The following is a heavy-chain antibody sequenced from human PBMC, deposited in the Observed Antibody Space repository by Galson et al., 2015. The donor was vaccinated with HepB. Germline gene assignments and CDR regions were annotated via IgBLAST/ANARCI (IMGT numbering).Heavy chain of an antibody. Sequence: SVKVSCKASGGTFSSYTISWVRQAPGQGLEWMGRIIPILGIANYAQKFQGRVTITADKSTSTAYMELSSLRSEDTAVYYCASQREDTAMGNFRDYWGQGTLVTVSS. V-gene: IGHV1-69*02. D-gene: IGHD5-18*01. CDR2: IIPILGIA. CDR3: ASQREDTAMGNFRDY. J-gene: IGHJ4*02. CDR1: GGTFSSYT.